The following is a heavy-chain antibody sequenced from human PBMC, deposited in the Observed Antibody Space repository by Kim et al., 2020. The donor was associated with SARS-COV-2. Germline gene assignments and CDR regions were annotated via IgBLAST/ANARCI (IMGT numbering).Heavy chain of an antibody. D-gene: IGHD3-22*01. CDR3: ARTRITMIVVVTHFDY. V-gene: IGHV4-31*02. J-gene: IGHJ4*02. Sequence: SLKRRVTISVDASKNQFSLKLSSVTAADPAVYYCARTRITMIVVVTHFDYWGQGTLVTVSS.